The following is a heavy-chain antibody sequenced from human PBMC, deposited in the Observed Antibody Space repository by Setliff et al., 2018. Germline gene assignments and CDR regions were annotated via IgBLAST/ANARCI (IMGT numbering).Heavy chain of an antibody. CDR1: GFTFSSYA. CDR2: ISGSGVST. D-gene: IGHD3-22*01. V-gene: IGHV3-23*01. J-gene: IGHJ4*02. CDR3: AKGQGQYYDSSGYYGRVLDY. Sequence: PGGSLRLSCAAPGFTFSSYAMSWVRQAPGKGLEWVSGISGSGVSTYYAESVKGRFTISRDNSKNTLFLEMNSLRTEDTAVYYCAKGQGQYYDSSGYYGRVLDYWGQGTLVTVSS.